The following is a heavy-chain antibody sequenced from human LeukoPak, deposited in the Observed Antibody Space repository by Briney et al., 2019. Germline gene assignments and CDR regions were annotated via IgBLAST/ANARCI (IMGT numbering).Heavy chain of an antibody. CDR2: LSSGGST. V-gene: IGHV3-23*01. CDR3: AKQRTGSCYSCFDY. CDR1: GFTFSSYA. D-gene: IGHD2-15*01. J-gene: IGHJ4*02. Sequence: GGSLRLSCAASGFTFSSYAMSWVRQAPGKGLEWVSALSSGGSTYYADSVKGRFTISREISKNTLYLQMDSLRDEDTAVYYCAKQRTGSCYSCFDYWGQGTLVTVSS.